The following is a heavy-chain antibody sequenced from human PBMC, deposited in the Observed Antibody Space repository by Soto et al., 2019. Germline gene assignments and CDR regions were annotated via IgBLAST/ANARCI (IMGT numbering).Heavy chain of an antibody. CDR2: ISGSGRTT. CDR1: GFTFGSYA. Sequence: VPLLESGGGLVQPGGSLRLSCAASGFTFGSYAMNWLRQAPGWGLECVSFISGSGRTTYYADSVKGRFTVSRDNSKNTLYLQMNSLRTEDTALYYCAKFRGPSYSYYAMDVWGKGTTVTVSS. D-gene: IGHD3-16*01. CDR3: AKFRGPSYSYYAMDV. V-gene: IGHV3-23*01. J-gene: IGHJ6*04.